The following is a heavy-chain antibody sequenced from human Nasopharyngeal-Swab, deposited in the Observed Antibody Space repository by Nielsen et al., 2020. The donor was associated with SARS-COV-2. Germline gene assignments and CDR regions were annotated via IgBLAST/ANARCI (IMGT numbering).Heavy chain of an antibody. V-gene: IGHV1-2*06. CDR2: INPNSGGT. D-gene: IGHD3-22*01. Sequence: WVRQPPGQGLEWMGRINPNSGGTNYAQKFQGRVTMTRDTSISTAYMELSRLRSDDTAVYYCARNDSSGYGYWGQGTLVTVSS. CDR3: ARNDSSGYGY. J-gene: IGHJ4*02.